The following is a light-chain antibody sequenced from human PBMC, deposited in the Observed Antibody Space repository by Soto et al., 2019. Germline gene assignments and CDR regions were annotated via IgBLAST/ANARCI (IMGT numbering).Light chain of an antibody. V-gene: IGLV1-44*01. CDR3: AAWDDSLNGFVT. CDR1: TSNIGSNT. J-gene: IGLJ2*01. Sequence: QSVLTQPPSASGTPGQRVTISCSGSTSNIGSNTVNWYQHLPGSAPKLLIHSDSQRPSGVPDRFSGSKSGTSASLAISGLQSEDEADYFCAAWDDSLNGFVTFGGGTKLTVL. CDR2: SDS.